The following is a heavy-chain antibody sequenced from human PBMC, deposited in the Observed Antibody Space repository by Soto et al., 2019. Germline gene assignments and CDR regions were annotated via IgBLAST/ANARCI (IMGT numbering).Heavy chain of an antibody. CDR3: ARGGNRYSNTASGVGGFDY. D-gene: IGHD5-12*01. CDR1: GASISSSY. V-gene: IGHV4-59*01. Sequence: PSETLSLTCTVSGASISSSYWSWIRQSPGKGLEWIAYIYHTGSTNYNPSLKSRATISVDTSKSQFSLNLTSLTTADTAVYFCARGGNRYSNTASGVGGFDYWGQGSLVTVSS. CDR2: IYHTGST. J-gene: IGHJ4*02.